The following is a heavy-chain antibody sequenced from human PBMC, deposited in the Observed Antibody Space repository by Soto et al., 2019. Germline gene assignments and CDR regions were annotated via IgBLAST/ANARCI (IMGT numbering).Heavy chain of an antibody. Sequence: PVESLKLSCKGSGYSFTSYWIGWVRQMPGKGLEWMGIIYPGDSDTRYSPSFQGQVTISADKSISTAYLQWSSLKASDTAMYYCAIVPGRAAAEYYYGMDVWGQGTTVTVSS. CDR3: AIVPGRAAAEYYYGMDV. V-gene: IGHV5-51*01. CDR1: GYSFTSYW. J-gene: IGHJ6*02. D-gene: IGHD6-13*01. CDR2: IYPGDSDT.